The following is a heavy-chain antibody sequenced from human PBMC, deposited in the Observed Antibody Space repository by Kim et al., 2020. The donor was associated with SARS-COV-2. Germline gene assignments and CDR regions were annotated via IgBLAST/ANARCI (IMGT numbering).Heavy chain of an antibody. CDR2: IYPGDSDT. V-gene: IGHV5-51*01. CDR3: ARRPSGYSSAWAWFDA. Sequence: GESLKISCKGSGYSFTSYWIGWVRQMPGKGLEWMGIIYPGDSDTRYSPSFQGQVTISADKSISTAYLQWSSLKASDTAIYYCARRPSGYSSAWAWFDAWGQGTLVTVSS. D-gene: IGHD6-25*01. J-gene: IGHJ5*02. CDR1: GYSFTSYW.